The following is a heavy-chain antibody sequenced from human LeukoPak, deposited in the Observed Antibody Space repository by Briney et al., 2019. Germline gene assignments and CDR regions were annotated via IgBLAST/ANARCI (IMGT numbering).Heavy chain of an antibody. Sequence: QPGGSLSLSCAASGFTVSSNYMSWVRQAPGKGLEWVSVIYSGGSTYDADSVKGRFTISRDNSKNTLYLQMNSLRAEDTAVYYCASSLTTVTLYYYYYMDVWGKGTTVTVSS. V-gene: IGHV3-66*02. D-gene: IGHD4-11*01. CDR1: GFTVSSNY. J-gene: IGHJ6*03. CDR3: ASSLTTVTLYYYYYMDV. CDR2: IYSGGST.